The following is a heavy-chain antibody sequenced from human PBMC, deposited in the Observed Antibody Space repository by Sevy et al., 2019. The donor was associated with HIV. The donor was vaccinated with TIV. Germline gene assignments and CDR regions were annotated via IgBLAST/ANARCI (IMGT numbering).Heavy chain of an antibody. D-gene: IGHD3-3*01. CDR1: GFTFSSNW. J-gene: IGHJ4*02. Sequence: GGSLRLSCAASGFTFSSNWMTWVRQAPGKELEWVANVKQDMSEKYYADSVKGRFTISRDNAKNLLFLQMNSLRDEDTAVYYCARAQQVTMLVVIGGLYFDLWGQGTLVTVSS. CDR3: ARAQQVTMLVVIGGLYFDL. CDR2: VKQDMSEK. V-gene: IGHV3-7*01.